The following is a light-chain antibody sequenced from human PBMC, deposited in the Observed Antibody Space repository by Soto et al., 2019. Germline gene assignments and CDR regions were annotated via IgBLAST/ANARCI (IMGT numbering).Light chain of an antibody. CDR3: AAWDDSLSGVV. Sequence: QSVLTQSPSTSGTPGQRVTISCSGSSSNIGNNFVFWYQHLPGTAPKLLIYSHNQRPSGVPDRFSGSTSGTSASLAISGLRSEDEADYYCAAWDDSLSGVVFGGGTKLTVL. CDR1: SSNIGNNF. J-gene: IGLJ2*01. CDR2: SHN. V-gene: IGLV1-47*02.